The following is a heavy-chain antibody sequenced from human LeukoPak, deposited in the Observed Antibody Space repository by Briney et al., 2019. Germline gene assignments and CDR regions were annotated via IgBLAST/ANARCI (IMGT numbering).Heavy chain of an antibody. D-gene: IGHD6-13*01. CDR3: ARNGIAAAGTRGYYYYYYMDV. Sequence: GASVKVSCKASGYTFTSYYMHWVRQAPGQGLEWMGIINPSGGSTSYAQKFQGRVTMTRDTSTSTVYMELSSLRSEDTAVYYCARNGIAAAGTRGYYYYYYMDVWGKGTTVTVSS. V-gene: IGHV1-46*01. CDR1: GYTFTSYY. CDR2: INPSGGST. J-gene: IGHJ6*03.